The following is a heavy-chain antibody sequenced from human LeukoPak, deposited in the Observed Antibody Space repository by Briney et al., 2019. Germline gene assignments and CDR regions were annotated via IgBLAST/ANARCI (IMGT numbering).Heavy chain of an antibody. CDR2: INHSGST. J-gene: IGHJ1*01. CDR3: ASSLSSSWYNGYFQH. V-gene: IGHV4-34*01. Sequence: SETLSLTCAVYGGSFSGYYWSWIRQPPGKGLEWIGEINHSGSTNYNPSLKSRVTISVDTSKNQFSLKLSSVTAADTAVYYCASSLSSSWYNGYFQHWGQGTLVTVSS. D-gene: IGHD6-13*01. CDR1: GGSFSGYY.